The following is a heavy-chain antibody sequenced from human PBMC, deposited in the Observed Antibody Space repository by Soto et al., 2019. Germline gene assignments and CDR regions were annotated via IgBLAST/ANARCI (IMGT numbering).Heavy chain of an antibody. D-gene: IGHD2-15*01. J-gene: IGHJ5*02. CDR3: ARDGGGSCYSGGFDP. V-gene: IGHV1-2*04. CDR1: GYTFTGYY. CDR2: INPNSGGT. Sequence: QVQLVQSGAEVKKPGASVKVSCKASGYTFTGYYMHWVRQAPGQGLEWMGWINPNSGGTNYAQKFQGWVTMTRDTSISTAYMELSRLRSDDTAVYYCARDGGGSCYSGGFDPWGQGTLVTVSS.